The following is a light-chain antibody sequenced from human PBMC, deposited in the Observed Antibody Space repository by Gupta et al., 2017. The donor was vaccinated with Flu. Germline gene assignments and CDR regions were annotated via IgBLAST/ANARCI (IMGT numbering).Light chain of an antibody. J-gene: IGLJ2*01. CDR2: KDT. CDR1: KLGHKY. Sequence: SYELTQSPSMSVSPGQTATITCSGDKLGHKYASWYQHKPGQSPVLVIHKDTIRPPGIPERFYGSTSATTVTMTSSGTQAVDESYYYCQKWDNENVVFGGGTKLTVL. CDR3: QKWDNENVV. V-gene: IGLV3-1*01.